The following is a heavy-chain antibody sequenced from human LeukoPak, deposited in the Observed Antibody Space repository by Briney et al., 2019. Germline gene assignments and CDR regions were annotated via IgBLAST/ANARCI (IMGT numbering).Heavy chain of an antibody. CDR2: IYTSGST. V-gene: IGHV4-61*02. D-gene: IGHD1-1*01. J-gene: IGHJ6*03. CDR3: ARDSPNWNFYYYMDV. Sequence: SQTLSLTCTVSGGSISSGSHYWSWIRQPAGKGLEWIGRIYTSGSTNYNPSLKSRVTISVDTSKNQFSLKLSSVTAADTAVYYCARDSPNWNFYYYMDVWGKGTTVTVSS. CDR1: GGSISSGSHY.